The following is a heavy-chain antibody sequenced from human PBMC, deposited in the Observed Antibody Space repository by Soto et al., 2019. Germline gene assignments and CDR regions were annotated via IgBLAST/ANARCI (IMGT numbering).Heavy chain of an antibody. D-gene: IGHD4-17*01. CDR3: AREGDDYGGNSAGY. J-gene: IGHJ4*02. Sequence: EVQLVESGGGLVQPGGSLRLSCAASGFTFSSYWMSWVRQAPGKGLEWVANIKQDGNEKYYVDSVKGRFTISRDNAKNSLYLQMNSLRAEDTAVYYCAREGDDYGGNSAGYWGQGTLVTVSS. V-gene: IGHV3-7*03. CDR2: IKQDGNEK. CDR1: GFTFSSYW.